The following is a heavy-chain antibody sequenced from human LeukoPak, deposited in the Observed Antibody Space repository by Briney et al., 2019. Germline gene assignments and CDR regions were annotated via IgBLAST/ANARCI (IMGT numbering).Heavy chain of an antibody. CDR3: ARDLDILTGYYTPGY. D-gene: IGHD3-9*01. CDR1: GFTFSSYG. CDR2: IRYDGSNK. Sequence: GGSLRLSCAASGFTFSSYGMHWVRQAPGKGLEWVAFIRYDGSNKYYADSVKGRFTISRDNSKNTLYLQMNSLRAEDTAVYYCARDLDILTGYYTPGYWGQGTLVTVSS. V-gene: IGHV3-30*02. J-gene: IGHJ4*02.